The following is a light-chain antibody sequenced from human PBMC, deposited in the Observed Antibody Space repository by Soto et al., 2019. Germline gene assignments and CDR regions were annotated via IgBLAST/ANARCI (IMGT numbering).Light chain of an antibody. CDR3: QQYKSYPLT. J-gene: IGKJ4*01. Sequence: DIQMTQSPSTLSASVGDRVTINCRASQSISSWLAWYQQKPGKAPNLLIYKASTLESGVPSRFSGSGSGTEFTLTISSVQPDDFATYYCQQYKSYPLTFGGGTKVDIK. CDR1: QSISSW. V-gene: IGKV1-5*03. CDR2: KAS.